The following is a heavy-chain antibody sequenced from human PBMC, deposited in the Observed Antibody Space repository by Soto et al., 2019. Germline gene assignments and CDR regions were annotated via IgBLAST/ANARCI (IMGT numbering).Heavy chain of an antibody. J-gene: IGHJ4*02. CDR2: IYYTGIT. Sequence: QVQQQESGPGLVKPSQTLSLTCTVSGGSISNGDYYWNWIRQPPGKGLEWIGSIYYTGITYYNPSLKSRVTLSLDTSETQFSLKLSSVTAADTAMHYCTRTSAVEGDYWGQGILVTVSS. CDR1: GGSISNGDYY. D-gene: IGHD2-15*01. V-gene: IGHV4-30-4*01. CDR3: TRTSAVEGDY.